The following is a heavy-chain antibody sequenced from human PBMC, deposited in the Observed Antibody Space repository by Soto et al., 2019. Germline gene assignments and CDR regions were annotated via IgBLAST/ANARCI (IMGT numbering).Heavy chain of an antibody. J-gene: IGHJ5*02. V-gene: IGHV3-7*03. CDR3: ARDIDDYVWGTRGFDP. Sequence: LRLSCAASGFTFSSYWMSWVRQAPGKGLEWVANIKQDGSEKYYVDSVKGRFTISRDNAKNSLYLQMNSLRAEDTAVYYCARDIDDYVWGTRGFDPWGQGTLVTVSS. CDR2: IKQDGSEK. CDR1: GFTFSSYW. D-gene: IGHD3-16*01.